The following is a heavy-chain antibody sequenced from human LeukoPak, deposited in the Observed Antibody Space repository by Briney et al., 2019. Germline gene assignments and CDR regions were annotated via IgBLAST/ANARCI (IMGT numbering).Heavy chain of an antibody. CDR3: ARGTNAYPGTDY. CDR2: VDQHGSEK. V-gene: IGHV3-7*01. D-gene: IGHD1-14*01. J-gene: IGHJ4*02. CDR1: GFTFSNYW. Sequence: AGGPLRLSRGGSGFTFSNYWMKWVRQAPGRGLEWVANVDQHGSEKHLGDSVRGWFTLSRDNAKNSVFLEMNSVRADDTAVYYCARGTNAYPGTDYWGQGTLVTVSS.